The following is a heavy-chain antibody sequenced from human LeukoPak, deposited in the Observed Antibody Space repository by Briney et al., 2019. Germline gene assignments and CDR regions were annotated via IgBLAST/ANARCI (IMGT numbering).Heavy chain of an antibody. CDR2: IYYSGST. Sequence: PSETLSLTCTVSGGSISSYYWSWIRQPPGKGLEWIGYIYYSGSTNYNPSLKSRVTISVDTSKNQFSLKLSSVTAADTAVYYCARHAVGGLNFDYWGQGTLVTVS. CDR1: GGSISSYY. J-gene: IGHJ4*02. CDR3: ARHAVGGLNFDY. V-gene: IGHV4-59*08. D-gene: IGHD3-3*01.